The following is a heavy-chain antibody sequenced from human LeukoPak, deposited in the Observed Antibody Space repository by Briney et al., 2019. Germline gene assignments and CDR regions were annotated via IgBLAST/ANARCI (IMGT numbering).Heavy chain of an antibody. CDR1: GFAFNTYT. D-gene: IGHD4-23*01. V-gene: IGHV3-23*01. CDR2: VSGSGGST. CDR3: AKDGVETYGGVSFFDY. Sequence: PGGSLRLSCAVSGFAFNTYTMTWVRQAPGKGLEWVSVVSGSGGSTSYADSVKGRFTISRDNSKNTLFLQMNSLRVEDTAIYYCAKDGVETYGGVSFFDYWGQGTLVTVSP. J-gene: IGHJ4*02.